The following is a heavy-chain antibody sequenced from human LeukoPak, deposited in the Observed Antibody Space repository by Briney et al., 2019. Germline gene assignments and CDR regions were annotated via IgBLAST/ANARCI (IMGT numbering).Heavy chain of an antibody. J-gene: IGHJ3*02. V-gene: IGHV1-69*13. CDR1: GGTFSSYA. CDR2: IIPIFGTA. Sequence: EASVKVSCKASGGTFSSYAISWVRQAPGQGLEWMGGIIPIFGTANYAQKFQGRVTITADESTSTAYMELSSPRSEDTAVYYCARDLGCSSTSCYISIGDAFDIWGQGTMVTVSS. D-gene: IGHD2-2*02. CDR3: ARDLGCSSTSCYISIGDAFDI.